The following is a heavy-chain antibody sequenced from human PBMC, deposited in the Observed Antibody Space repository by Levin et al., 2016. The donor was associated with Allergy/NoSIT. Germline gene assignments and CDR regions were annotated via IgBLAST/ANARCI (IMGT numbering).Heavy chain of an antibody. CDR2: INPKNGAT. CDR3: AVNHHLRCCSGYFDH. Sequence: WVRQAPGQGLEWMGWINPKNGATIYAQKFQGRVDMTRDTSITTVYMELNSLRSDDTAVYYCAVNHHLRCCSGYFDHWGQGTLVTVSS. D-gene: IGHD3-22*01. J-gene: IGHJ4*02. V-gene: IGHV1-2*02.